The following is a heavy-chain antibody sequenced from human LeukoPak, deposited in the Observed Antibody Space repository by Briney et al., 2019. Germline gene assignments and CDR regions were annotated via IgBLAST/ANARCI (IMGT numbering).Heavy chain of an antibody. Sequence: GGSLRLPCAASGFTFSTYSMNWVRQAPGKGLEWVSYISSSSSGIYYTDSVKGRFTISRDNAKNALYLQMNSLRAEDTAVYYCARGYFDSSSSPTGDYWGQGTLVTVSS. J-gene: IGHJ4*02. CDR2: ISSSSSGI. CDR1: GFTFSTYS. D-gene: IGHD3-22*01. CDR3: ARGYFDSSSSPTGDY. V-gene: IGHV3-48*01.